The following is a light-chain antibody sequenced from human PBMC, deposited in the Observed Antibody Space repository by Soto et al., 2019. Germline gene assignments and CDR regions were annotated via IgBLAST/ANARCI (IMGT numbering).Light chain of an antibody. Sequence: DIVLTQSPGTLSLSPGERATLSCRASQNVDSTYLAWYQQKPGQAPRIIIFGASGRATGIPDRFSGSGSGTDFTLTISRLEPEDFAVYYCQQYGSLSWTFGQGTKVDI. CDR1: QNVDSTY. CDR2: GAS. V-gene: IGKV3-20*01. CDR3: QQYGSLSWT. J-gene: IGKJ1*01.